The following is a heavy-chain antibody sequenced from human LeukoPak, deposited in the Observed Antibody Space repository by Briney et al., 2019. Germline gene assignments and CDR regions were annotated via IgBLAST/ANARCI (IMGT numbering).Heavy chain of an antibody. J-gene: IGHJ3*02. CDR2: IYTSGST. Sequence: SETLSLTCTVSGGSISSYYWSWIRQPPGKGLEWIGYIYTSGSTNYNPSLKSRVTMSVDTSKHQFSLKLSSVTAADTAVYYCARVRIVGAQGAFDIWGQGTMVTVSS. CDR3: ARVRIVGAQGAFDI. V-gene: IGHV4-4*09. D-gene: IGHD1-26*01. CDR1: GGSISSYY.